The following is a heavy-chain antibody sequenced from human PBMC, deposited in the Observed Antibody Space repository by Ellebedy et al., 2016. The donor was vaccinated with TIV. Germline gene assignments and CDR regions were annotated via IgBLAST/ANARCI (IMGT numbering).Heavy chain of an antibody. Sequence: GESLKISCAASGFTFNSYWMSWVRQAPGEGLEWVAKINQDGSRIYYVDSVKGRFTISRDNAKNSVYLRMDTLRVEDTAVYHCVRDGAYGDYSPGYYGMDVWGQGTTVTVSS. J-gene: IGHJ6*02. CDR1: GFTFNSYW. D-gene: IGHD3-22*01. CDR3: VRDGAYGDYSPGYYGMDV. V-gene: IGHV3-7*03. CDR2: INQDGSRI.